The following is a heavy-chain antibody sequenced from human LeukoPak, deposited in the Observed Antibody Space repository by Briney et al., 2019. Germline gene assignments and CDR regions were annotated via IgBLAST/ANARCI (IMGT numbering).Heavy chain of an antibody. J-gene: IGHJ4*02. Sequence: PGGSLRLSCAASGFTFSSYAMHWVRQAPGKGLEWVSAISGSGGSTYYADSVKGRFTISRDNSKNTLYLQMNSLRAEDTAVYYCAKIHDSSGYNGRFDYWGQGTLVTVSS. CDR1: GFTFSSYA. V-gene: IGHV3-23*01. CDR3: AKIHDSSGYNGRFDY. CDR2: ISGSGGST. D-gene: IGHD3-22*01.